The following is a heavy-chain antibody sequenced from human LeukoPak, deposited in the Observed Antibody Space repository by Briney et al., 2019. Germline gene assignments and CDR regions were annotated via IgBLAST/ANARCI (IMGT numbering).Heavy chain of an antibody. CDR2: ISSNGGST. D-gene: IGHD6-6*01. Sequence: TGGSLRLSCAASGFTFSSYAMHWVRQAPGKGLEYVSAISSNGGSTYYANSVKGRFTISRDNSKNTLYLQMGSLRAEDMAVYYCARAHPGAYSSSYHYYYMDVWGKGTTVTVSS. CDR1: GFTFSSYA. V-gene: IGHV3-64*01. J-gene: IGHJ6*03. CDR3: ARAHPGAYSSSYHYYYMDV.